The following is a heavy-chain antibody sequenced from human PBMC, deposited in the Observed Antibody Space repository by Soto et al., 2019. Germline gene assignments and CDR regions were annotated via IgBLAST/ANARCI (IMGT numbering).Heavy chain of an antibody. CDR3: ARDRRRITIFGVVPPDYYYYYGMDL. V-gene: IGHV1-2*04. J-gene: IGHJ6*02. Sequence: GASVKVSCEASGYTFSGYYIHWVRQAPGQGLEWMGWINPNSGGTNYAQKFQGWVTMTRDTSISTAYMELSRLRSDDTAVYYCARDRRRITIFGVVPPDYYYYYGMDLWGQGTTVTVSS. CDR1: GYTFSGYY. D-gene: IGHD3-3*01. CDR2: INPNSGGT.